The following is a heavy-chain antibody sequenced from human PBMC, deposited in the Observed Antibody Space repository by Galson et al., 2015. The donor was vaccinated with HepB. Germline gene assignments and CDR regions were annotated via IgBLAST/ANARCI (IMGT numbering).Heavy chain of an antibody. D-gene: IGHD4-23*01. CDR2: ISAYNGNT. Sequence: SVKVSCKASGGTFSSYAISWVRQAPGQGLEWMGWISAYNGNTNYAQKFQGRVTITADKSTSTAYMELSSLRSEDTAVYYCASYSFGYGGNSASFDYWGQGTLVTVSS. V-gene: IGHV1-69*10. CDR3: ASYSFGYGGNSASFDY. CDR1: GGTFSSYA. J-gene: IGHJ4*02.